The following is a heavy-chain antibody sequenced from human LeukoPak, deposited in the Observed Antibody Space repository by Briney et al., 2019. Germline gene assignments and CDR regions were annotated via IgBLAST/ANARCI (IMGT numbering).Heavy chain of an antibody. Sequence: SETLSLTCTVSRGSVSSSDWYWTWIRQSPGKGLEWIGYISYSGSTNYNPSLKSRVTISVDTSKNQFSLKLSSVTAADTAVYYCARVGAASDFDYWGQGTLVTVSS. CDR1: RGSVSSSDWY. D-gene: IGHD3-10*01. CDR3: ARVGAASDFDY. V-gene: IGHV4-61*08. J-gene: IGHJ4*02. CDR2: ISYSGST.